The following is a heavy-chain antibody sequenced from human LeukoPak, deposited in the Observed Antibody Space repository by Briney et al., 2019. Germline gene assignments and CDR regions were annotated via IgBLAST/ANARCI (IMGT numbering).Heavy chain of an antibody. D-gene: IGHD3-16*01. Sequence: ASVKVSCKASGGTFSSYAISWVRQAPGQGLEWMGGIIPIFGTANYAQKFQGRVTITRDTSASTAYMELSSLRSEDTAVYYCARELPGGYDYWGQGTLVTVSS. CDR1: GGTFSSYA. J-gene: IGHJ4*02. CDR2: IIPIFGTA. V-gene: IGHV1-69*05. CDR3: ARELPGGYDY.